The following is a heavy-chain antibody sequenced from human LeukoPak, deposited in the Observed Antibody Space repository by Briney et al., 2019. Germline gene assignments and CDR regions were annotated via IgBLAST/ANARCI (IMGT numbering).Heavy chain of an antibody. CDR1: GGSISSYY. Sequence: SETLSLTCTVSGGSISSYYWSWIRQPAGKGLGWIGRIYTSGSTNYNPSLKSRVTMSVDTSKNQFSLKLSSVTAADTAVYYCASSSGSYAFNSWGQGTLVTVSS. J-gene: IGHJ5*02. CDR3: ASSSGSYAFNS. CDR2: IYTSGST. D-gene: IGHD1-26*01. V-gene: IGHV4-4*07.